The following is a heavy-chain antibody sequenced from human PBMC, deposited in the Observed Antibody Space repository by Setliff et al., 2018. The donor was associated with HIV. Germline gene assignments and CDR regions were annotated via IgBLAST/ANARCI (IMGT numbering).Heavy chain of an antibody. D-gene: IGHD3-22*01. CDR2: IIPILGIA. J-gene: IGHJ4*02. CDR3: ARDGYYYDSSGHLAYYFDY. V-gene: IGHV1-69*10. CDR1: GGTFSSYA. Sequence: SVKVSCKASGGTFSSYAISWVRQAPGQGLEWMGGIIPILGIANYAQKFQGRVTITADKSTSTAYMELSSLRSEDTAVYYCARDGYYYDSSGHLAYYFDYWGQGTLVTVSS.